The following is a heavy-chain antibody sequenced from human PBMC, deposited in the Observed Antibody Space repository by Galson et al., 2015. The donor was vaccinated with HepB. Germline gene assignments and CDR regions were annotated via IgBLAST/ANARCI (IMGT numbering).Heavy chain of an antibody. V-gene: IGHV3-74*01. D-gene: IGHD3-10*01. CDR2: INPDGSYT. J-gene: IGHJ4*02. CDR1: GFTFSSYW. CDR3: ARAGYYRFDY. Sequence: SLRLSCAPSGFTFSSYWMHWVRQAPGQGLVWVSRINPDGSYTNYGDSVRGRFTISRDNAKNTLYLQMNSLTAEDTAVYYCARAGYYRFDYWGQGTVVTVSS.